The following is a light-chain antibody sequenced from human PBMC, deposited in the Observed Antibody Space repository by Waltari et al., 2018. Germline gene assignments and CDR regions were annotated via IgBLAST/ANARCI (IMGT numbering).Light chain of an antibody. Sequence: EIVMTQSPATLSVSPGERATPPCRASQIVSTNVAWYQQKPGQPPRLLIYGASTRASGVPARFSGSGSGTEFTLTISSLQSEDLAVYYCQQYVDWPPRYTFGQGTKLEIK. CDR3: QQYVDWPPRYT. CDR2: GAS. J-gene: IGKJ2*01. V-gene: IGKV3-15*01. CDR1: QIVSTN.